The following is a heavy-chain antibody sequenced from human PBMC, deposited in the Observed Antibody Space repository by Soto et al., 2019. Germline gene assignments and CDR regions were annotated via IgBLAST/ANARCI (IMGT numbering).Heavy chain of an antibody. Sequence: PSETLSLTCTVSGGSISSSYWSWIRQTPGKGLEWIGYIYYSGSTNYNPSLMSRVTISVDASKNQFSLKLSSVTAADTAVYFCARHYCTSGRCYYFQYWGQGTLVTVSS. D-gene: IGHD2-2*01. CDR1: GGSISSSY. CDR2: IYYSGST. CDR3: ARHYCTSGRCYYFQY. V-gene: IGHV4-59*08. J-gene: IGHJ4*02.